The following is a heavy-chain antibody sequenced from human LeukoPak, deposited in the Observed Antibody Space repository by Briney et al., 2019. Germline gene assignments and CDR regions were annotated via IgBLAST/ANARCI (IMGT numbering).Heavy chain of an antibody. CDR2: ISAYNGNT. CDR3: TRDYDFWSGLVTHDAFDI. D-gene: IGHD3-3*01. CDR1: GYTFTSYG. J-gene: IGHJ3*02. V-gene: IGHV1-18*01. Sequence: ASVKVSCKASGYTFTSYGISWVRQAPGQGLEWMGWISAYNGNTNYAQKLQGRVTMTTDTSTSTAYMELRSLRSDDTAVYYCTRDYDFWSGLVTHDAFDIWGQGTMVTVSS.